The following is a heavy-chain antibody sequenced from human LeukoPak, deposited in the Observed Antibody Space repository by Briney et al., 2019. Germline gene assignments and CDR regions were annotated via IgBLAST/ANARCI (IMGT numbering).Heavy chain of an antibody. CDR3: ASFLRRQLVRWDYYYGMYV. V-gene: IGHV3-21*01. J-gene: IGHJ6*02. Sequence: GGSLTLSCAASGFTFSSYSMNWVRQAPGKGLEWVSSISSNSSYIYYADSVKGRFTISRDNAKNSLYLQMNSLRAEDTAVYYCASFLRRQLVRWDYYYGMYVWGQGTTVSVSS. D-gene: IGHD6-13*01. CDR2: ISSNSSYI. CDR1: GFTFSSYS.